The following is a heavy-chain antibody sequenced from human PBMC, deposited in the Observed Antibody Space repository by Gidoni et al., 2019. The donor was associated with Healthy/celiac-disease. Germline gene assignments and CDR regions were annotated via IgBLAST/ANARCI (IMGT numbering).Heavy chain of an antibody. V-gene: IGHV4-30-4*01. CDR3: ARVHYYGSGSYLTIKENWFDP. D-gene: IGHD3-10*01. CDR1: GGSLSSGDYY. CDR2: IYYSGST. J-gene: IGHJ5*02. Sequence: QVQLQESGPGLVKPSQTLSLTCTVSGGSLSSGDYYWSWIRQPPGKGLEWIGYIYYSGSTYYNPSLKSRVTISVDTSKNQFSLKLSSVTAADTAVYYCARVHYYGSGSYLTIKENWFDPWGQGTLVTVSS.